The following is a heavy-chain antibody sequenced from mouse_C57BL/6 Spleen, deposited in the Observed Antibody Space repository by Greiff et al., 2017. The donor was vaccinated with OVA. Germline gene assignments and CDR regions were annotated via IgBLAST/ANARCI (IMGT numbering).Heavy chain of an antibody. V-gene: IGHV5-4*03. J-gene: IGHJ4*01. CDR1: GFTFSSYA. D-gene: IGHD2-4*01. Sequence: DVKLVESGGGLVKPGGSLKLSCAASGFTFSSYAMSWVRQTPEKRLEWVATISDGGSYTYYPDNVKGRFTISRDNAKNNLYLQMSHLKSEDTAMYYCAGVYYDYGDYYAMDYWGQGTSVTVSS. CDR2: ISDGGSYT. CDR3: AGVYYDYGDYYAMDY.